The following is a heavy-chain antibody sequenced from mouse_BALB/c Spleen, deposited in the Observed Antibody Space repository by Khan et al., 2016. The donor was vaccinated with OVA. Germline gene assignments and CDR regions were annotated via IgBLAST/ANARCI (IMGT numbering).Heavy chain of an antibody. J-gene: IGHJ4*01. V-gene: IGHV2-6-1*01. CDR1: GFSLTNYG. D-gene: IGHD2-10*01. CDR2: IWSDGST. Sequence: QIQLVQSGPGLVAPSQSLSITCTISGFSLTNYGVHWVRQPPGKGLEWLVVIWSDGSTTYNSALKSRLSISKDNSKSQVFLKMNSLQTDDTAMYYCARQPYHQYYIMDHWGRGTSGTVPS. CDR3: ARQPYHQYYIMDH.